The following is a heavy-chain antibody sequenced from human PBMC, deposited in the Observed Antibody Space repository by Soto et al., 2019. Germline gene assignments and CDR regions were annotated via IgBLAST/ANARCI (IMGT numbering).Heavy chain of an antibody. V-gene: IGHV1-69*01. CDR2: IIPRLDTP. J-gene: IGHJ6*02. CDR3: ARDTRQITRIRGVIPYYIFHMDV. D-gene: IGHD3-10*01. CDR1: GDTFNNYA. Sequence: QVQLVQSGAEVKRPGSSVKVSCRVSGDTFNNYAMSWVRQAPGEGLEWMGGIIPRLDTPKFAQKFQGRVSITADESAATTYMEMRSLRSDDTAVYYCARDTRQITRIRGVIPYYIFHMDVWGQGTTVAVSS.